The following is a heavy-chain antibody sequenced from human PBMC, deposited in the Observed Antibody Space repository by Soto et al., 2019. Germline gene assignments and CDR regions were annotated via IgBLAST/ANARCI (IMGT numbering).Heavy chain of an antibody. J-gene: IGHJ6*02. CDR3: AKDLAGQGDYYYYYGMDV. CDR1: GFTFDDYA. D-gene: IGHD6-19*01. V-gene: IGHV3-9*01. CDR2: SSWTSGSI. Sequence: EVQLVESGGGLVQPGRTLRLSCAASGFTFDDYAMHWVRQAPGKGLEWVSGSSWTSGSIGYAEPVKGRFTISRDNAKNFLYLQMNSLRAEDTALYFCAKDLAGQGDYYYYYGMDVWGQGTTVPFS.